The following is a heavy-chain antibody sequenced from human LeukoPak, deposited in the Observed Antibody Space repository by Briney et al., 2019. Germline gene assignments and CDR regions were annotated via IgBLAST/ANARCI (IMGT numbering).Heavy chain of an antibody. CDR1: GGSISSSSYS. CDR2: IYYSGST. CDR3: ARVREDYYDSSGYYHCHFDY. Sequence: PSETLSLTCTVSGGSISSSSYSWGWIRQPPGKGLEWIGSIYYSGSTYYNPSLKSRVTISVHTSKNQFSLKLSSVTAADTAVYYCARVREDYYDSSGYYHCHFDYWGQGTLVTVSS. J-gene: IGHJ4*02. V-gene: IGHV4-39*07. D-gene: IGHD3-22*01.